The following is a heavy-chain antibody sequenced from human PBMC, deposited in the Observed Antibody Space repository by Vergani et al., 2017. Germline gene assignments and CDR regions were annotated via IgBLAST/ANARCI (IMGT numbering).Heavy chain of an antibody. Sequence: EVQLLESGGSLKQPGGSVRLSCAASGFPFSTYAMHWVRQAPGKGLEWVSALTGGGGSTYYADSFKGRFIISRDNSRDTLYLQMNSLRPEDTATYYCVKEAGSYENGFDSWGQGTLVTVAS. CDR1: GFPFSTYA. J-gene: IGHJ4*02. D-gene: IGHD1-26*01. CDR3: VKEAGSYENGFDS. CDR2: LTGGGGST. V-gene: IGHV3-23*01.